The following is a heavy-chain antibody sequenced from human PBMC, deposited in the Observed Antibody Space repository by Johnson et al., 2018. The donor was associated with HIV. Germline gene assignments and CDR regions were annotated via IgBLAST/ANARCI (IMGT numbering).Heavy chain of an antibody. J-gene: IGHJ3*02. CDR2: INWNGGST. V-gene: IGHV3-20*04. CDR1: GFTFDDYD. CDR3: ARAEIYEGRVGDFAFDI. D-gene: IGHD3-3*01. Sequence: EQLVESGGGVVRPGGSLRLSCAASGFTFDDYDMNWVRQAPGKGLEWVSGINWNGGSTGYADSVKGRFTISRDNTRNSLYLQMKSLRPEDTALYYCARAEIYEGRVGDFAFDIWGRGTMVTVAS.